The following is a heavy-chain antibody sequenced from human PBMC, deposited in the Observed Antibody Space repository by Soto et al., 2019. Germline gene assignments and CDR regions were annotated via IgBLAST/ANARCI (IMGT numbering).Heavy chain of an antibody. CDR3: ARVVPIWDYYYYGMDV. CDR2: IYYSGST. J-gene: IGHJ6*02. CDR1: GGSFSTYY. Sequence: SETLSLTCAVYGGSFSTYYWNWIRQPPGKGLEWIGYIYYSGSTNYNPSLKSRVTISVDTSKNQFSLKLSSVTAADTAVYYCARVVPIWDYYYYGMDVWGQGTRVTVSS. V-gene: IGHV4-59*01. D-gene: IGHD3-10*02.